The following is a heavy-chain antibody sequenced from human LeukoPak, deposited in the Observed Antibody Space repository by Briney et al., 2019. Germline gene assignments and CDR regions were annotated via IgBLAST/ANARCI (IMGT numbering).Heavy chain of an antibody. CDR1: GGTFSSYT. CDR2: IIPILGIA. V-gene: IGHV1-69*02. J-gene: IGHJ4*02. Sequence: GASVRVSCKASGGTFSSYTISWVRQAPGQGLEWMGRIIPILGIANYAQKFQGRVTITADKSTSTAYMELSSLRSEDTAVYYCARPPEIYGDYLFDYWGQGTLVTVSS. CDR3: ARPPEIYGDYLFDY. D-gene: IGHD4-17*01.